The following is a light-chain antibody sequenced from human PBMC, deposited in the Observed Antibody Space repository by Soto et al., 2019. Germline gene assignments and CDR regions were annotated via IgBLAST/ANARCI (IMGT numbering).Light chain of an antibody. CDR3: QQYDNFPL. CDR2: DAS. CDR1: QDISNY. Sequence: DIQMTQSPSSLSASVGDRVTITCQASQDISNYLNWYQQKPGKAPKLLIYDASHLEPGGPSRFSGSKYGKDFTFTISSLQPEDIATYYCQQYDNFPLFGPGTKVDIK. J-gene: IGKJ3*01. V-gene: IGKV1-33*01.